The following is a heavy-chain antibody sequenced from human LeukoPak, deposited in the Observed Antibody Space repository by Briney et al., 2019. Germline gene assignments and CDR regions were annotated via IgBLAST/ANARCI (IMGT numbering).Heavy chain of an antibody. Sequence: GGSLRLSCAASGFTFSRNAMNWVRQAPGKGLEWVSFISSSSNYMSYADSVKGRFTISRDNAKNSLYLQMNSLRAEDAAVYYCARPLDSSNNYFDYWGQGTLVTVSA. V-gene: IGHV3-21*01. CDR1: GFTFSRNA. J-gene: IGHJ4*02. CDR2: ISSSSNYM. D-gene: IGHD6-13*01. CDR3: ARPLDSSNNYFDY.